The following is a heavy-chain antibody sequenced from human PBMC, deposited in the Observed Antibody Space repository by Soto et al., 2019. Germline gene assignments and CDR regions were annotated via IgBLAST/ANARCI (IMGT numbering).Heavy chain of an antibody. CDR2: IWYDGSNK. D-gene: IGHD4-17*01. CDR1: GFTFSSYG. J-gene: IGHJ4*02. V-gene: IGHV3-33*01. CDR3: ARGAGPFLRAQYYFDY. Sequence: QVQLVESGGGVVQPGRSLRLSCAASGFTFSSYGMHWVRQAPGKGLEWVAVIWYDGSNKYYADSVKGRFTISRDNSKNTLYLQMNSLRAEDTAVYYCARGAGPFLRAQYYFDYWGQGTLVTVSS.